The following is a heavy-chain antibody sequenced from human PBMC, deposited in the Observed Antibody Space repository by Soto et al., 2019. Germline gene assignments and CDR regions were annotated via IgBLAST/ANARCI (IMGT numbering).Heavy chain of an antibody. V-gene: IGHV1-69*12. CDR3: AAGGSGSSHYYYYYGMDV. Sequence: QVQLVQSGAEVKKPGSSVKVSCKASGGTFSSYAISWVRQAPGQGLEWMGGIIPIFGTANYAQKFQGRVTITADEPTSTAYMELSSLRSEDTAVYYCAAGGSGSSHYYYYYGMDVWGQGTTVTVSS. CDR1: GGTFSSYA. D-gene: IGHD3-10*01. J-gene: IGHJ6*02. CDR2: IIPIFGTA.